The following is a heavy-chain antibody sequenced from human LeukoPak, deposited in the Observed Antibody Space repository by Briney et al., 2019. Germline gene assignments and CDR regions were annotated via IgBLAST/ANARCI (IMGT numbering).Heavy chain of an antibody. CDR2: ISYDGSNK. CDR1: GFTFSSYA. J-gene: IGHJ5*02. CDR3: ARSQLLWGVSNH. Sequence: PGGSLRLSCAASGFTFSSYAMHWVRQAPGKGLEWVAVISYDGSNKYYADSAKGRFTISRDNSKNTLYLQMNSLRAEDTAVYYCARSQLLWGVSNHWGQGTLVTVSS. V-gene: IGHV3-30*04. D-gene: IGHD3-10*01.